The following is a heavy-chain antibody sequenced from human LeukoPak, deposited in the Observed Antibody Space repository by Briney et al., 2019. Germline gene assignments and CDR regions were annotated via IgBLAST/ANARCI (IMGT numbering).Heavy chain of an antibody. J-gene: IGHJ4*02. CDR3: ARFPNSGEGYCSSTSCYIFDY. CDR2: ISSSSSYI. D-gene: IGHD2-2*02. V-gene: IGHV3-21*01. CDR1: GFTFSSYS. Sequence: PGGSLRLSCAASGFTFSSYSMNWVRQAPGKGLEGASSISSSSSYIYYADSLKGRFTISRDNAKNSLYLQMNSLRAEDTAVYYCARFPNSGEGYCSSTSCYIFDYWGQGTLVTVSS.